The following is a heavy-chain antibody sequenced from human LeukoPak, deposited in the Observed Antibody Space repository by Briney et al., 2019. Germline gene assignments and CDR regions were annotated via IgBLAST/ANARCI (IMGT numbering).Heavy chain of an antibody. J-gene: IGHJ4*02. CDR3: ARYTVTNLLDF. V-gene: IGHV4-30-4*08. CDR2: INHSGNT. D-gene: IGHD4-17*01. Sequence: SETLFLTCSVSGGSISGDDDYWSWIRQPPGKGLEWIGYINHSGNTYYIPSLRSRGTISIDTSKNQFSLELSSVTAADTAVYYCARYTVTNLLDFWGQGTLVTVSS. CDR1: GGSISGDDDY.